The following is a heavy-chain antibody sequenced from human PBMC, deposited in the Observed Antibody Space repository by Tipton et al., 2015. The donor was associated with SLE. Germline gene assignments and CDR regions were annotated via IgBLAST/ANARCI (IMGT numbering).Heavy chain of an antibody. D-gene: IGHD3-9*01. J-gene: IGHJ6*03. CDR2: IYQSGTT. V-gene: IGHV4-30-2*01. CDR3: ARGVAGYFFYSYLDV. CDR1: GGSISSGGYS. Sequence: TLSLTCAVSGGSISSGGYSWSWIRQPPGKGLEWIGYIYQSGTTYYNPSLKSRVTISVDRSRNQFSLQLSSITAADTAVYFCARGVAGYFFYSYLDVWGKGTAVTVSS.